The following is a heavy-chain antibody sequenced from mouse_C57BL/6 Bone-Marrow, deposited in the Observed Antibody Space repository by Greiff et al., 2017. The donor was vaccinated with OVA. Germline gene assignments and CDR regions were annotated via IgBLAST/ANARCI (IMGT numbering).Heavy chain of an antibody. CDR3: ARGSGYMAMDY. V-gene: IGHV3-6*01. D-gene: IGHD3-2*02. CDR2: ISYDGSN. J-gene: IGHJ4*01. Sequence: VQLQQSGPGLVKPSQSLSLTCSVTGYSITSGYYWNWIRQFPGNKLEWMGYISYDGSNNYNPSLKNRISITRDTSKNQFFLKLNSVTTEDTATYYCARGSGYMAMDYWGQGTSVTVSS. CDR1: GYSITSGYY.